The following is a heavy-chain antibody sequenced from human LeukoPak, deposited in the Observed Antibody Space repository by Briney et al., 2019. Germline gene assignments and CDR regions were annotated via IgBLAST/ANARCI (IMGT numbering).Heavy chain of an antibody. CDR3: ARDGPYDSSGYYSY. CDR2: IYHSGRT. J-gene: IGHJ4*02. V-gene: IGHV4-38-2*02. D-gene: IGHD3-22*01. Sequence: SETLSLTCTVSGYSISSGYYWGWIRQPPGKGLEWIGSIYHSGRTFYNPSLKSRVTISVDTSKNQFSLKLSSVTAADTAVYYCARDGPYDSSGYYSYWGQGTLVTVSS. CDR1: GYSISSGYY.